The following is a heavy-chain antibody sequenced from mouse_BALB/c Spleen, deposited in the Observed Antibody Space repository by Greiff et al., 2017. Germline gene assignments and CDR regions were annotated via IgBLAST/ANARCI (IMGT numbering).Heavy chain of an antibody. CDR3: ARDGILRSFAY. CDR1: GYAFTNYL. Sequence: QVQLKQSGAELVRPGTSVKVSCKASGYAFTNYLIEWVKQRPGQGLEWIGVINPGSGGTNYNEKFKGKATLTADKSSSTAYMQLSSLTSDDSAVYFCARDGILRSFAYWGQGTLVTVSA. J-gene: IGHJ3*01. V-gene: IGHV1-54*01. D-gene: IGHD1-1*01. CDR2: INPGSGGT.